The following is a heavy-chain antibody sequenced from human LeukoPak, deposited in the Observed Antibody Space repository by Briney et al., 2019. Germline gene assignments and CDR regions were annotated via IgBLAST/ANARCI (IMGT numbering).Heavy chain of an antibody. CDR3: ARGAYWAFDQ. J-gene: IGHJ4*02. CDR1: GFTFSNYW. CDR2: VKGDGSEK. D-gene: IGHD2-8*02. V-gene: IGHV3-7*04. Sequence: SGGSLILSCAASGFTFSNYWMSWVRQAPGKGLEWVANVKGDGSEKHYVDSVKGRFTISRDNAKNSLYLQMSSLRSEDTAVYYCARGAYWAFDQWGQGTLVTLSS.